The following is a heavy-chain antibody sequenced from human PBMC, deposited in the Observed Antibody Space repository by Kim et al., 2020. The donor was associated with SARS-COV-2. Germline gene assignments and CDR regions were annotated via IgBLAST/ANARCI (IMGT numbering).Heavy chain of an antibody. CDR2: IIPILGIA. Sequence: SVKVSCKASGGTFSSYTISWVRQAPGQGLEWMGSIIPILGIANYAQKFQGRVTITADKSTSTAYMELSSLSSEDTAVYYCAGDSNSSGYYYYGMYVCGQGTTVTVSS. V-gene: IGHV1-69*04. J-gene: IGHJ6*02. D-gene: IGHD6-19*01. CDR3: AGDSNSSGYYYYGMYV. CDR1: GGTFSSYT.